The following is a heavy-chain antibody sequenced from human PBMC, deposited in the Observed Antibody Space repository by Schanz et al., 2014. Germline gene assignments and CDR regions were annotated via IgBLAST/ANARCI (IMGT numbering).Heavy chain of an antibody. CDR3: ASPSGYSDYGTYFDF. CDR2: IWSDGSGK. V-gene: IGHV3-33*01. J-gene: IGHJ4*02. D-gene: IGHD5-12*01. CDR1: GFIFSNYG. Sequence: QVQLVESGGGVVQPGGSLRLSCAASGFIFSNYGMHWVRQAPGKGLEWVAVIWSDGSGKYYADSVKGRFTISRDSPKNTLYLQMNSGGAEDTALYYCASPSGYSDYGTYFDFWGQGTLVTVSS.